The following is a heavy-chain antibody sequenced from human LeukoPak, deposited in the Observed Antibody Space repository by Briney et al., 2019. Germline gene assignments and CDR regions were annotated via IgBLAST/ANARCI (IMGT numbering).Heavy chain of an antibody. Sequence: SQTLSLTCAISGDGVSSNSAAWNWIRQSPSRGLEWLGRTYYRSKWYNDYAVSVKSRITINPDTSKNQFSLQLNSVTPEDTAVYYCAREGGYSGYDWAYCGGDCYIDYWGQGTLVTVSS. CDR1: GDGVSSNSAA. V-gene: IGHV6-1*01. D-gene: IGHD2-21*02. CDR2: TYYRSKWYN. J-gene: IGHJ4*02. CDR3: AREGGYSGYDWAYCGGDCYIDY.